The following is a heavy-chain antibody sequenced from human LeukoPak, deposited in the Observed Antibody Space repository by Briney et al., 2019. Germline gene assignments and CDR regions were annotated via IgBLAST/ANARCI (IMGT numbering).Heavy chain of an antibody. D-gene: IGHD3-22*01. V-gene: IGHV1-69*05. CDR1: GGSLSTYI. Sequence: ASVKVSCKASGGSLSTYIITWVRQAPGQGLEGVGGIIPVFGTPNYAQKFQDRVKITTDESTSAVYMELSSLRDEDTAVYYCARGETYDTYEIRGNALDVWGQGTMVTVSS. CDR2: IIPVFGTP. CDR3: ARGETYDTYEIRGNALDV. J-gene: IGHJ3*01.